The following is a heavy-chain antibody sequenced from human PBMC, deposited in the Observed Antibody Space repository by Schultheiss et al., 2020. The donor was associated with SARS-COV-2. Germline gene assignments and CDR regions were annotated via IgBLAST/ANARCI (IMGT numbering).Heavy chain of an antibody. CDR3: ARDPHSGYDQMYYFDY. CDR1: GYTFTSYY. V-gene: IGHV1-2*02. CDR2: INPNSGGT. Sequence: ASVKVSCKASGYTFTSYYMHWVRQAPGQGLEWMGWINPNSGGTSYAQKFQGRVTMTTDTSTSTAYMELRSLRSDDTAVYYCARDPHSGYDQMYYFDYWGQGTLVTVSS. J-gene: IGHJ4*02. D-gene: IGHD5-12*01.